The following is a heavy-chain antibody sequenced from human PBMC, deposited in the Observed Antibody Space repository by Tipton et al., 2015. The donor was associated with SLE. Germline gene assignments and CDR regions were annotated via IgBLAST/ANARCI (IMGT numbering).Heavy chain of an antibody. CDR1: GFTVSSNY. J-gene: IGHJ4*02. CDR2: IYGGGST. D-gene: IGHD2-21*01. Sequence: SLRLSCAASGFTVSSNYMSWVRQAPGKGLEWVSVIYGGGSTNYADSVKGRFTISRDNSKNTLYLQMDSLRADDTAVYFCARFLHIGGYFDLWGQGALVTVAS. V-gene: IGHV3-53*01. CDR3: ARFLHIGGYFDL.